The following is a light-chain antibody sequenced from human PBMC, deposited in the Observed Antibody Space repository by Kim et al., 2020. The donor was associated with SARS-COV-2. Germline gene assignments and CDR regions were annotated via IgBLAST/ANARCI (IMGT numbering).Light chain of an antibody. Sequence: ELTQPPSASGTPGQSVTLSCSGSRSNIGSNTVNWYLHLPGRAPKQLIYNNNQRPSGVPGRVSGSKSGTSASLAISGLQSEDEADYYCAAWDDSLYAWVFGGGTQLTVL. CDR1: RSNIGSNT. CDR2: NNN. CDR3: AAWDDSLYAWV. V-gene: IGLV1-44*01. J-gene: IGLJ3*02.